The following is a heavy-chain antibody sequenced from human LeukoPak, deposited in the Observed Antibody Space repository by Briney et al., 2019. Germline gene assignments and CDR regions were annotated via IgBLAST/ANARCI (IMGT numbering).Heavy chain of an antibody. J-gene: IGHJ4*02. CDR1: GGSISSSNW. Sequence: PSETLSLTCAVSGGSISSSNWWSWVRQPPGKGLEWIGEIYHSGSTNYSPSLKSRVTMSVDKSKNQFSLKLSSVTAADTAVYYCASASGVFGDFDWLSHDYWGQGTLVTVSS. D-gene: IGHD3-9*01. V-gene: IGHV4-4*02. CDR2: IYHSGST. CDR3: ASASGVFGDFDWLSHDY.